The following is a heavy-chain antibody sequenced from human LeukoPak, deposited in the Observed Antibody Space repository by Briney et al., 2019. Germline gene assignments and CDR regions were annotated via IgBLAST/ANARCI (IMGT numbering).Heavy chain of an antibody. D-gene: IGHD3-10*01. V-gene: IGHV3-53*01. CDR1: GFSVSTNY. J-gene: IGHJ2*01. CDR3: ARVGDHYHWYLDL. Sequence: GGSLRLSCAPSGFSVSTNYMNWVRHAPGKRLEWVSILYSGSSTYYTDSVKGRFTISRDNSRNTLYLHMTNLRAEDTAVYYCARVGDHYHWYLDLWGRGSLLTVSS. CDR2: LYSGSST.